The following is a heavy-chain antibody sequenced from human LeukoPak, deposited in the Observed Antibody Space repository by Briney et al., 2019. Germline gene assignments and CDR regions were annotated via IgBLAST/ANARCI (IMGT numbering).Heavy chain of an antibody. CDR3: AKLNNYDLMIDY. Sequence: SETLSLTCIVSGASIISSSHYWGWIRQSPGRGLEWIGSIYYSGTTFYNPSLKSRVTISVDTSKNQFSLKLSSVTAADTAVYYCAKLNNYDLMIDYWGQGTLVTVSS. CDR1: GASIISSSHY. J-gene: IGHJ4*02. D-gene: IGHD3-3*01. V-gene: IGHV4-39*07. CDR2: IYYSGTT.